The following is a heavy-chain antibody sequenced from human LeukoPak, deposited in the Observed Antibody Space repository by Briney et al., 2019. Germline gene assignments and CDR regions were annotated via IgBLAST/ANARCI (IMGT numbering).Heavy chain of an antibody. CDR3: ARDFNALLVDY. D-gene: IGHD1-26*01. Sequence: ASVKVCCKASGYSFTVYYMHWVRQAPGQGLEWMGWINPNSGGTNYAQKFQGRVTMTRDTSISTAYMELSRLISDDTAVYYCARDFNALLVDYWGQGTLVTVSS. CDR1: GYSFTVYY. V-gene: IGHV1-2*02. CDR2: INPNSGGT. J-gene: IGHJ4*02.